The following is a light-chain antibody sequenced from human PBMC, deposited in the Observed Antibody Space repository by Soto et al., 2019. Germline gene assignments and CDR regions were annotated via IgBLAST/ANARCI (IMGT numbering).Light chain of an antibody. V-gene: IGLV2-14*01. CDR2: EVS. CDR1: SSDVGGYNY. CDR3: SSYSSSSTLCV. Sequence: QSALTQPASVSGSPGQSITISCTGTSSDVGGYNYVSWYQQHPGKAPKLMIYEVSNRPSGVSDRFSGSKSGNRASLTISGLQAADEADYYCSSYSSSSTLCVFGTGTKLTVL. J-gene: IGLJ1*01.